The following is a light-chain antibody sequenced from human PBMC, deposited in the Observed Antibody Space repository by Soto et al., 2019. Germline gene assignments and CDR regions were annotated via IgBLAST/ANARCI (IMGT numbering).Light chain of an antibody. CDR1: QSLNRW. CDR3: QQYNNWPRT. J-gene: IGKJ1*01. CDR2: DAS. V-gene: IGKV1-5*01. Sequence: DIEMSQSPSSLSASVGDRVTITCRASQSLNRWLAWYQQKPGKAPKLLIYDASXLQSGVPARFSGSGSGTEFTLTINSLQSEDFEVYYCQQYNNWPRTFGQGTKVDIK.